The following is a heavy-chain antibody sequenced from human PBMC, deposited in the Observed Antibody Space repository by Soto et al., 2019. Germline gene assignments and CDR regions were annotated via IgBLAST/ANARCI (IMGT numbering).Heavy chain of an antibody. Sequence: AALKVSCKASGYTFTSYDINWVRQATGEGLEWMGWMNPNSGNTGYAQKFQGRVTMTRNTSISTAYMELSSLRSEDTAVYYCAREVTSVTTYRYFDYWGQGTLVTVSS. CDR3: AREVTSVTTYRYFDY. CDR1: GYTFTSYD. J-gene: IGHJ4*02. D-gene: IGHD4-17*01. V-gene: IGHV1-8*01. CDR2: MNPNSGNT.